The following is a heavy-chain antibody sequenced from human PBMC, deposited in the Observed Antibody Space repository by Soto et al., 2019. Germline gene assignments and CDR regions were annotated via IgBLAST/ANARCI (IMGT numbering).Heavy chain of an antibody. CDR2: IKSKTDGGTT. CDR3: TTAQGGSDEECFDP. CDR1: GFTFSSYS. Sequence: PGGSLRLSCAASGFTFSSYSMNWVRQAPGKGLEWVGRIKSKTDGGTTDYAAPVKGRFTISRDDSKNTLYLQMNSLKTEDTAVYYCTTAQGGSDEECFDPWGQGTLVTVSS. D-gene: IGHD3-10*01. J-gene: IGHJ5*02. V-gene: IGHV3-15*01.